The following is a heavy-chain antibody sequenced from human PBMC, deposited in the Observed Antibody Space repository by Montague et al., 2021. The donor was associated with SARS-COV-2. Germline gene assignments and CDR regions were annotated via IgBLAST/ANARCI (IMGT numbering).Heavy chain of an antibody. CDR2: INHSGST. CDR3: ARWGRARYYYGSGSSGPYYYYAMGV. D-gene: IGHD3-10*01. CDR1: GGSFSGYY. J-gene: IGHJ6*02. V-gene: IGHV4-34*01. Sequence: SETLSLTCAVYGGSFSGYYWSWIRQPPGEGLEWIGEINHSGSTTYNPSLKRRVTISVDTPKNQFSLKLSSVTAADTAVYYCARWGRARYYYGSGSSGPYYYYAMGVWGQGTTVTVS.